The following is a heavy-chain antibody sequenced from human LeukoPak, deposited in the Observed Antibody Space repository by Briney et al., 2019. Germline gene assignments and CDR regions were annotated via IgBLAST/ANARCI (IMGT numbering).Heavy chain of an antibody. V-gene: IGHV4-39*01. Sequence: SETLSLTCSVSGGSMSSSSYNWAWIRQSPGKGLEWIGRISNTGITYYNPSLKSRVTISVDTSRNQFSLELSSVTAADSAIYYCAKTYFDNSAYYSDYWGQGTLVSVSS. J-gene: IGHJ4*02. CDR2: ISNTGIT. CDR1: GGSMSSSSYN. D-gene: IGHD3-22*01. CDR3: AKTYFDNSAYYSDY.